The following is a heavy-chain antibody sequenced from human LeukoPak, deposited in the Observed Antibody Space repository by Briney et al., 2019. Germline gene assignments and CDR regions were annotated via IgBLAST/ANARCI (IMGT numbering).Heavy chain of an antibody. CDR2: ISWNSNNI. J-gene: IGHJ4*02. Sequence: SLRLSCAASGFTFDDYGIHWVRQAPGKGLEWVSGISWNSNNIAYADSVKGRFTISRDNAENSLYLQMNSLRAEDTALYYCAKAWDITMVRGIDSWGQGTLVTVSS. D-gene: IGHD3-10*01. V-gene: IGHV3-9*01. CDR1: GFTFDDYG. CDR3: AKAWDITMVRGIDS.